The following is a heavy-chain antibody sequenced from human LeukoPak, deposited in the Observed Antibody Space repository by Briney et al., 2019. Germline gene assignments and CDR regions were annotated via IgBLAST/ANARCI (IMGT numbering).Heavy chain of an antibody. D-gene: IGHD6-13*01. Sequence: GGSLRLSCAASGFTSSSYAMSCVRQAPGEGLEWVSAIIGSGSSTYNADPVKGRFTLSKYNPKNTLFLQRNSLRAEDTAVYYCAKDRAQQLVLDFWGQGTLVTVSS. CDR1: GFTSSSYA. CDR2: IIGSGSST. V-gene: IGHV3-23*01. J-gene: IGHJ4*02. CDR3: AKDRAQQLVLDF.